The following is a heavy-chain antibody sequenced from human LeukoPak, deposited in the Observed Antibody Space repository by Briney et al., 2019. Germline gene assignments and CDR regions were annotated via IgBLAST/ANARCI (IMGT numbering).Heavy chain of an antibody. D-gene: IGHD2-2*01. CDR3: ARGRRHCNSTSCYQEDY. CDR2: MYTSGST. V-gene: IGHV4-61*09. CDR1: GGSISSATYY. J-gene: IGHJ4*02. Sequence: SETLTLTCTVSGGSISSATYYWSWIRQPAGKGLEWIGHMYTSGSTNYNPSLKSRVTISVDTSKNRSSLRLNSVTASDTAVYYCARGRRHCNSTSCYQEDYWGQGTLVTVSA.